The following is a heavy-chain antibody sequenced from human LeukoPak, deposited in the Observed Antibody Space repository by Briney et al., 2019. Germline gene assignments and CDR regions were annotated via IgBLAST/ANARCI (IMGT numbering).Heavy chain of an antibody. CDR1: GGSISSGSYY. V-gene: IGHV4-61*02. D-gene: IGHD1-1*01. CDR3: AREGGTPGAFDI. Sequence: SQTLSLTCTVSGGSISSGSYYWSWIRQPAGKGLEWIGRIYTSGSTNYNPSLKSRVTISVDTSKNQFSLKLSSVTAADTAVYYCAREGGTPGAFDIWGQGTMVTVSS. CDR2: IYTSGST. J-gene: IGHJ3*02.